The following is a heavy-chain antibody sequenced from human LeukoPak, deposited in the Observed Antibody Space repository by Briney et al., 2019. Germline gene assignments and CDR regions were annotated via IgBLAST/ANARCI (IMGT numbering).Heavy chain of an antibody. J-gene: IGHJ4*02. V-gene: IGHV3-23*01. CDR3: AKSRYITMIVVVTPLFDY. CDR2: ISGSGGST. Sequence: HPGGSLRLSCAASGFTFSSYAMSWVRQAPGKGLEWVSAISGSGGSTYYADSVEGRFTISRDNSKNTLYLQMNSLRAEDTAVYYCAKSRYITMIVVVTPLFDYWGQGTLVTVSS. CDR1: GFTFSSYA. D-gene: IGHD3-22*01.